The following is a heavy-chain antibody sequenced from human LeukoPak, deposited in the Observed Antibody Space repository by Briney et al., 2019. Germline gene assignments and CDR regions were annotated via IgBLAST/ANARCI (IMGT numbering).Heavy chain of an antibody. D-gene: IGHD2-2*01. CDR1: GFTFSSHG. CDR2: ISKTSNTR. Sequence: GGSLRLSCAASGFTFSSHGMNWVRQTPGKGLEWVSYISKTSNTRDYADSVKGRFTISKANAENTLYLQMNNLTAEDTAVYYCTRLIPSSSRTFDIWGQGTAVTVSS. J-gene: IGHJ3*02. V-gene: IGHV3-48*04. CDR3: TRLIPSSSRTFDI.